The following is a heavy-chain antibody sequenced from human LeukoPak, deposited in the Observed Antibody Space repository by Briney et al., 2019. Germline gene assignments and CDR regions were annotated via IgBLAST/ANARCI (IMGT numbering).Heavy chain of an antibody. CDR3: ARGKSSSHLDY. Sequence: SETLSLTCTVSGYSISSGYYWGWIRQPPGKGLEWIGSIYHSGSTYYNPSLKSRVTISVDTSKNQFSLKLSSVTAADTAVYYCARGKSSSHLDYWGQGTLVTVSS. CDR2: IYHSGST. V-gene: IGHV4-38-2*02. CDR1: GYSISSGYY. J-gene: IGHJ4*02. D-gene: IGHD6-6*01.